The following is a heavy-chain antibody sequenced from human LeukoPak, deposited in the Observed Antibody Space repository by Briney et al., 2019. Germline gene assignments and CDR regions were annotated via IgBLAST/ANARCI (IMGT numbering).Heavy chain of an antibody. CDR2: IIPIFGTA. CDR1: GGTFNSYA. V-gene: IGHV1-69*13. CDR3: ARDHHYYDILTGEVAVLGAFDI. J-gene: IGHJ3*02. D-gene: IGHD3-9*01. Sequence: SVKVSCKASGGTFNSYAISWVRQAPGRGLEWMGGIIPIFGTANYAQKFQGRVTITADESTSTAYMELSSLRSEDTAVYYCARDHHYYDILTGEVAVLGAFDIWGQGTMVTVSS.